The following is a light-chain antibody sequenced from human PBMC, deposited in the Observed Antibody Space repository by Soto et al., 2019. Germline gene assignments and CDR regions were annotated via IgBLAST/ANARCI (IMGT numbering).Light chain of an antibody. V-gene: IGKV1-9*01. CDR3: QQLNSYPPLT. CDR2: AAS. J-gene: IGKJ4*01. CDR1: QGISSY. Sequence: IQLTQSPSSLSASVGDRVTITCRASQGISSYLAWYQQKPGKAPKLLIYAASTLQSWVPSRFSGSGSGTDFSLIISSLQPEDFATYYCQQLNSYPPLTFGGGTKVEIK.